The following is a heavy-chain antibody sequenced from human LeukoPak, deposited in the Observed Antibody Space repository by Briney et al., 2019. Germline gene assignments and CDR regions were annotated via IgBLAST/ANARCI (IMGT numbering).Heavy chain of an antibody. Sequence: SVKVSCKASGGAFSSYAISWVRQAPGQGLEWMGGIIPIFGTANYAQKFQGRVTITADESTSTAYMELSSLRSEDTAVYYCARDKVKYSYGYDSPGNWGQGTLVTVSS. V-gene: IGHV1-69*01. D-gene: IGHD5-18*01. CDR1: GGAFSSYA. J-gene: IGHJ4*02. CDR3: ARDKVKYSYGYDSPGN. CDR2: IIPIFGTA.